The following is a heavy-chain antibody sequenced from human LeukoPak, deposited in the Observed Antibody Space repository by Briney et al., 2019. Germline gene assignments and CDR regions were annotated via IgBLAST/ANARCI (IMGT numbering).Heavy chain of an antibody. D-gene: IGHD3-3*01. CDR1: GGSISSSSYY. Sequence: RPSETLSLTCTVSGGSISSSSYYWGWIRQPPGKGLEWIGSIYYSGSTYYNPSLKSRVTISVDTSKNQFSLKLSSVTAADTAVYYCARHYDPQPFDVFDIWGQGTMVTVSS. V-gene: IGHV4-39*01. CDR2: IYYSGST. CDR3: ARHYDPQPFDVFDI. J-gene: IGHJ3*02.